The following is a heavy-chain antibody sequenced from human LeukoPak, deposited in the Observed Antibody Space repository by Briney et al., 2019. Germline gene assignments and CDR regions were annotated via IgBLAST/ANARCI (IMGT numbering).Heavy chain of an antibody. J-gene: IGHJ4*02. CDR1: GGSISRTNW. CDR3: SRESGAFSPFGY. Sequence: PSETLSLTCDVSGGSISRTNWWGWVRQSPGQGLEWIGEISLSGHTNYNPSLQSRVTMSLDESENQVSLDLASVTDADTAVYYCSRESGAFSPFGYWGQGTLVTVHS. D-gene: IGHD1-26*01. V-gene: IGHV4-4*02. CDR2: ISLSGHT.